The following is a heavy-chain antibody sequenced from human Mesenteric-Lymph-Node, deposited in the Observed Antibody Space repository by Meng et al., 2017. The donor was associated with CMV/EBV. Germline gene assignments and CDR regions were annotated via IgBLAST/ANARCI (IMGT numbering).Heavy chain of an antibody. Sequence: LSLTCAASGFNYISWVRQAPGKGLEWISIIYSDDSTFYADSVKGRFTISRDNSKKTVYLQMNSLRAEDTAVYYCAKDDGQWLAYYFDYWGQGTLVTVSS. CDR1: GFNY. D-gene: IGHD6-19*01. CDR2: IYSDDST. J-gene: IGHJ4*02. V-gene: IGHV3-53*01. CDR3: AKDDGQWLAYYFDY.